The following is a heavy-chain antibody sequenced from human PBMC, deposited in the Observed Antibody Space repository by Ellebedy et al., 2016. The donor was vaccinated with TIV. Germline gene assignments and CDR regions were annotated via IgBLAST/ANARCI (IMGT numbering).Heavy chain of an antibody. V-gene: IGHV3-33*01. J-gene: IGHJ6*02. CDR3: AREVAEGQGDMDV. CDR1: GFTLSRYH. D-gene: IGHD5-12*01. Sequence: GESLKISCAASGFTLSRYHMHWVRQAPGKGLEWVALIWSNGRLKYYADSVKGRFTLSRDNSRDTVFLQMNSLGGDETGIYYCAREVAEGQGDMDVWGQGTTVTVSS. CDR2: IWSNGRLK.